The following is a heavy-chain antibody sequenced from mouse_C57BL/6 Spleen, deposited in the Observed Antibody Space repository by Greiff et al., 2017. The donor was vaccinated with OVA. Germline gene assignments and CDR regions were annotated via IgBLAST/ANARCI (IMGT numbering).Heavy chain of an antibody. J-gene: IGHJ4*01. CDR3: ARGGDSNYAMDY. Sequence: EVKLVESGPGLVKPSQSLSLTCSVTGYSITSGYYWNWIRQFPGNKLEWMGYISYDGSNNYNPSLKNRISITRDTSKNQFFLKLNSVTTEDTATYYCARGGDSNYAMDYWGQGTSVTVSS. CDR1: GYSITSGYY. V-gene: IGHV3-6*01. D-gene: IGHD2-5*01. CDR2: ISYDGSN.